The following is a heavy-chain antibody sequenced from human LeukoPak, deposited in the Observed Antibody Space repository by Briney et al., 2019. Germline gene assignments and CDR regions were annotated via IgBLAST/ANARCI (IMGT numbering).Heavy chain of an antibody. Sequence: AGGSLRLSCAASGFTFSSYAMSWVRQAPGKGLEWVSAISGSGGSTYYADSVKGRFTISRDNSKNTLYLQMSSLRAEDTAVYYCAKLWGGFEYYFDYWGQGTLVTVSS. D-gene: IGHD3-16*01. CDR2: ISGSGGST. CDR3: AKLWGGFEYYFDY. V-gene: IGHV3-23*01. J-gene: IGHJ4*02. CDR1: GFTFSSYA.